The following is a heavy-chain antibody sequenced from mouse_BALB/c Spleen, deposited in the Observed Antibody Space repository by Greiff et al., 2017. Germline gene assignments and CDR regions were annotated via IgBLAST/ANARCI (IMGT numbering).Heavy chain of an antibody. D-gene: IGHD2-14*01. Sequence: EVQVVESGGGLVQPGGSLKLSCAASGFTFSSYGMSWVRQTPDKRLELVATINSNGGSTYYPDSVKGRFTISRDNAKNTLYLQMSSLKSEDTAMYYCAREAYYRYDVVPMNFDYWGQGTTLTVSS. CDR1: GFTFSSYG. J-gene: IGHJ2*01. CDR3: AREAYYRYDVVPMNFDY. CDR2: INSNGGST. V-gene: IGHV5-6-3*01.